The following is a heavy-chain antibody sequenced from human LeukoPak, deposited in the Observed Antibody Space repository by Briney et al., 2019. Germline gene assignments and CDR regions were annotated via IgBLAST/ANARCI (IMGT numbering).Heavy chain of an antibody. CDR3: ARNLITIFGVVIQAFAY. D-gene: IGHD3-3*01. CDR2: MKPNIVNA. J-gene: IGHJ4*02. V-gene: IGHV1-8*01. Sequence: ASLKLSCKPSGYTFTTYEVNWGPQATRQGVEWRGGMKPNIVNAGSAQKFQGRLNMTRNTSISTDYMELSSLRSEDTAVYYCARNLITIFGVVIQAFAYWGQGTLVTVSS. CDR1: GYTFTTYE.